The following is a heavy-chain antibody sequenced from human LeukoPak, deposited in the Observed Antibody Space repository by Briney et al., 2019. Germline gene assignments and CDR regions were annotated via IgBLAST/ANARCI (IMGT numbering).Heavy chain of an antibody. CDR1: GFTFGIYG. D-gene: IGHD3-10*01. Sequence: GRSLRLSCAASGFTFGIYGMHWVRQAPGKGLEWVASIWINGRDETYVDSVKGRFSIPRDNSTLFLQMNSLRPEDTAIYFCARGKGSGRFGYFYYGVDVWGQGTTVTVSS. J-gene: IGHJ6*02. CDR2: IWINGRDE. V-gene: IGHV3-33*01. CDR3: ARGKGSGRFGYFYYGVDV.